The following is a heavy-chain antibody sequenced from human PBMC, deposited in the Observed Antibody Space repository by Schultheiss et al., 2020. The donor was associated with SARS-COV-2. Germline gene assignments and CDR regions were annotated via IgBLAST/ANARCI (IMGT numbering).Heavy chain of an antibody. CDR3: ARVRGLRVSNYYYYYGMDV. D-gene: IGHD5-12*01. V-gene: IGHV3-48*04. CDR1: GFTFSSYS. CDR2: ISSSSSTI. J-gene: IGHJ6*02. Sequence: GGSLRLSCAASGFTFSSYSMNWVRQAPGKGLEWVSYISSSSSTIYYADSVKGRFTISRDNAKNSLYLQMNSLRAEDTAVYYCARVRGLRVSNYYYYYGMDVWGQGTTVTVSS.